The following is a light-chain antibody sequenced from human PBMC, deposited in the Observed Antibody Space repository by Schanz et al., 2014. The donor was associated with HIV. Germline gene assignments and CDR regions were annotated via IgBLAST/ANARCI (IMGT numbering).Light chain of an antibody. CDR2: NTY. CDR3: SSHAGSANFGI. CDR1: GSDIRSNA. Sequence: QSVLTQTPSASGTPGQRVTISCSGSGSDIRSNAVNWYQQLPGTAPKLLIYNTYHRPSGVPDRFSGSESGTSASLAISGLQAEDEADYYCSSHAGSANFGIFGGGTKLTVL. J-gene: IGLJ2*01. V-gene: IGLV1-44*01.